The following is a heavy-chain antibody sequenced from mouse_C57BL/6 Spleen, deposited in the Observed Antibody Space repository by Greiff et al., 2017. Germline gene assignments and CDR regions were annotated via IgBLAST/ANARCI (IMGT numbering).Heavy chain of an antibody. CDR3: ARNDYDGYFDV. CDR1: GYTFTDYN. Sequence: EVQLQQSGPELVKPGASVKIPCKASGYTFTDYNMDWVKQSHGKSLEWIGDINPNNGGTIYNQKFKGKATLTVDQSSSTAYMELRSLTSEDTAVYYCARNDYDGYFDVWGTGTTVTVSS. J-gene: IGHJ1*03. CDR2: INPNNGGT. D-gene: IGHD2-4*01. V-gene: IGHV1-18*01.